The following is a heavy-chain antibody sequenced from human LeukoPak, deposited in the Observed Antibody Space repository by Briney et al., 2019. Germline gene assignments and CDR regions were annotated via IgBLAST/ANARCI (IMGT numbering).Heavy chain of an antibody. J-gene: IGHJ3*02. D-gene: IGHD3-22*01. CDR1: GFTFSSYS. Sequence: GGSLRLSCAASGFTFSSYSMNWVRQAPGKGLEWVSSISSSSSYIYHADSVKGRFTISRDNAKSSLYLQMNSLRAEDTAVYYCAREAYYYDSSGYVHDAFDIWGQGTVVTVSS. V-gene: IGHV3-21*01. CDR2: ISSSSSYI. CDR3: AREAYYYDSSGYVHDAFDI.